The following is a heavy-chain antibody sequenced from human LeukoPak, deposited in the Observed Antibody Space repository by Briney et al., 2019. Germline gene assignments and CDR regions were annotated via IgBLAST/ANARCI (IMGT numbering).Heavy chain of an antibody. CDR3: ARDCTAAAGPNWSDP. V-gene: IGHV1-46*01. CDR2: INPSGGST. CDR1: GYTFTSYY. D-gene: IGHD6-13*01. Sequence: ASVKVSCKASGYTFTSYYMHWVRQAPGQGLEWMGIINPSGGSTSYAQKFQGRVTMTRDTSTSTVYMELSSLRSEDTAVYYCARDCTAAAGPNWSDPWGQGTLVTVSS. J-gene: IGHJ5*02.